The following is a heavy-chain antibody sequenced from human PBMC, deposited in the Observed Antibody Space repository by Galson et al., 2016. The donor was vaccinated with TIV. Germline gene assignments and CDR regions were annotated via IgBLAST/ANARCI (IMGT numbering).Heavy chain of an antibody. CDR2: ISYDGNYK. CDR3: AREDHQYGSGWYNYYHYYGMDI. Sequence: SLRLSCAASGFAFRSSAMYWVRQAPGKGLQCVAIISYDGNYKYYADSVKGRFTISRDNSTSRLYLQMNGLTPADTALYYCAREDHQYGSGWYNYYHYYGMDIWGQGTTVTVS. J-gene: IGHJ6*02. CDR1: GFAFRSSA. V-gene: IGHV3-30*04. D-gene: IGHD6-19*01.